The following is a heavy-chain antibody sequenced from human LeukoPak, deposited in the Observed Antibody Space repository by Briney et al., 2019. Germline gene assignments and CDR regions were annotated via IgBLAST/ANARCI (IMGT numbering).Heavy chain of an antibody. Sequence: SETLSLTCTVSGGSISTHYWSWLRQPPGKGLEWIGYMYYTGSTTYNPSLKSRVTISVDTSKNQFSLKLSSVTAADTAVYFCDGYSTSWYYFDYWGQGTLVTVSS. V-gene: IGHV4-59*11. CDR1: GGSISTHY. CDR3: DGYSTSWYYFDY. CDR2: MYYTGST. J-gene: IGHJ4*02. D-gene: IGHD6-13*01.